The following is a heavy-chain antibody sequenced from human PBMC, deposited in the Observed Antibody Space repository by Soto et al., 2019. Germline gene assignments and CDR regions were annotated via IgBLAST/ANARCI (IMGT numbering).Heavy chain of an antibody. CDR3: ARDKITGLFDY. J-gene: IGHJ4*02. CDR1: GGSISKNY. Sequence: SETLSLTCTVSGGSISKNYWTWIRQPPGKGLEWIGNIFYSGTTYYNPSLKSRVTISVDTSKNQFSLKLTSVTAADTAVYYCARDKITGLFDYWGQGTLVTVSS. V-gene: IGHV4-59*12. D-gene: IGHD2-8*02. CDR2: IFYSGTT.